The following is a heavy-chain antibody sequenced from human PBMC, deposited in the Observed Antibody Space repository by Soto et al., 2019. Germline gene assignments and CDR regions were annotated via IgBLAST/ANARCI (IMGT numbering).Heavy chain of an antibody. CDR1: GYSYTAYF. D-gene: IGHD3-10*01. CDR3: ARIYSSGSFFRY. J-gene: IGHJ1*01. Sequence: GPPSEVPCKASGYSYTAYFIHWVRQAPGQGLEWMGWIDPNSGGTNYAQKFQGRVTMTRDTSISTAYMELSRLRSDDTAVYYCARIYSSGSFFRYWGQAALVTGSS. V-gene: IGHV1-2*02. CDR2: IDPNSGGT.